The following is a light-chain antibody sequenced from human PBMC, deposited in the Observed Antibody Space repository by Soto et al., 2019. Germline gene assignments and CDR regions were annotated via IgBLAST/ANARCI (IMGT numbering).Light chain of an antibody. CDR2: DVS. Sequence: QSALTQPASVSGSPGQSITISCTGTCSDVGGYNYVSWYQQHPGKAPKLMIYDVSNRPSGVSNRFSCSKSGNTASLTISGLQAEDEADYYCSSYTSSSTLDVVFGGGTKVTVL. CDR3: SSYTSSSTLDVV. CDR1: CSDVGGYNY. J-gene: IGLJ2*01. V-gene: IGLV2-14*01.